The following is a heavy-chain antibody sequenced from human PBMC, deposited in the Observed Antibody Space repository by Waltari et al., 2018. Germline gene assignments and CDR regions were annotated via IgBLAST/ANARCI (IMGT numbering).Heavy chain of an antibody. Sequence: QVQLVQSGAEVKKPGSSVKVSCKASGGTFSSYAISWVRQAPGQGLEWMGGIIPIFGTANYAQKFQGRVTITTDESTSTAYIELSSLRSEDTAVYYCARGDSGPVLWAVYYFDYWGQGTLVTVSS. J-gene: IGHJ4*02. CDR2: IIPIFGTA. CDR1: GGTFSSYA. CDR3: ARGDSGPVLWAVYYFDY. D-gene: IGHD3-10*01. V-gene: IGHV1-69*05.